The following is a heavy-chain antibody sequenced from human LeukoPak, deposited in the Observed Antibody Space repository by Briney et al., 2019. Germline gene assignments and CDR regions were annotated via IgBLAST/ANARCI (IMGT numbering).Heavy chain of an antibody. CDR1: GYTFTTYW. CDR3: VRHGLGSSWFGFDY. D-gene: IGHD6-13*01. CDR2: LYPGDSDP. J-gene: IGHJ4*02. Sequence: PGESLKISCKGSGYTFTTYWIGWVRQMPGKGLEWMGILYPGDSDPRYSPSFQGQVTISADKSISTAYLQWSSLKASDSAMCYCVRHGLGSSWFGFDYWGQGTLVTVSS. V-gene: IGHV5-51*01.